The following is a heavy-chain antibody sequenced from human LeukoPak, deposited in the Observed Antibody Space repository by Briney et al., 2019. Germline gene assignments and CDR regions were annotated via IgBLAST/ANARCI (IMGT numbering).Heavy chain of an antibody. J-gene: IGHJ4*02. Sequence: ASVKVSCKASGYTFTSYGISWVRQAPGQGLEWRGWISAYNGNTNYAQKPQGRVTMTTDTSTSTAYMELRSLRSDDTAVYYCARDQSAANYDILTGYYDYWGQGTLVTVSS. D-gene: IGHD3-9*01. CDR2: ISAYNGNT. CDR3: ARDQSAANYDILTGYYDY. V-gene: IGHV1-18*04. CDR1: GYTFTSYG.